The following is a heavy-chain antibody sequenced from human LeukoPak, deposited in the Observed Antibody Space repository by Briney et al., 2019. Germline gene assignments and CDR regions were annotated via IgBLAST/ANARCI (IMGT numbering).Heavy chain of an antibody. V-gene: IGHV4-59*08. CDR1: GGSISNYY. CDR2: IYYAGST. CDR3: VRRDYGSGAYGY. J-gene: IGHJ4*02. D-gene: IGHD3-10*01. Sequence: RSETLSLTCTVSGGSISNYYWGWIRQPPGKGLEWIGYIYYAGSTTYTPSLKSRVTISLDTSNNLLSLKLSSVTAADTAVYYCVRRDYGSGAYGYWGQGTLVTVSS.